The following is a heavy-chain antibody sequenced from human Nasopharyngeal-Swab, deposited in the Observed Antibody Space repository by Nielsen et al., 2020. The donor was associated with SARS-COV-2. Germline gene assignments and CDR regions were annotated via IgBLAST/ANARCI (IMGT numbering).Heavy chain of an antibody. J-gene: IGHJ5*02. CDR3: ARNWPGSYYSWNDNWFDP. D-gene: IGHD3-10*01. CDR2: INHSGST. V-gene: IGHV4-34*01. CDR1: GGSFSSYY. Sequence: SETLSLTCAVYGGSFSSYYWSWIRQPPGKGLEWIGEINHSGSTNYNPSLKSRVTISVDTSKNQFSLKLSSLTAADTAVYYCARNWPGSYYSWNDNWFDPWGQGTLVTVSS.